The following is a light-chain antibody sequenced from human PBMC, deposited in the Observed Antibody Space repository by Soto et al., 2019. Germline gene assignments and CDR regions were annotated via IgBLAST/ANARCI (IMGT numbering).Light chain of an antibody. CDR1: QSVSSY. CDR2: DAS. Sequence: EIVLTQSPATLSLSPGERATLSCRASQSVSSYLAWYQHKPGQAPRLLIYDASNRATGIPARFSGGGSGTDLTLTISSLEPEDFAVYYCQQRTNWPSFGPGTKVDIK. J-gene: IGKJ3*01. V-gene: IGKV3-11*01. CDR3: QQRTNWPS.